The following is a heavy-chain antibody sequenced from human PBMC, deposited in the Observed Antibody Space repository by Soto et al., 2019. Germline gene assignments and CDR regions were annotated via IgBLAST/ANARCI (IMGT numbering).Heavy chain of an antibody. CDR1: GGSISSGGYY. J-gene: IGHJ6*02. CDR3: ARDGPRQWEVSRPGWVSGYYYGMDV. CDR2: IYYSGST. D-gene: IGHD1-26*01. V-gene: IGHV4-31*03. Sequence: SETLSLTCTVSGGSISSGGYYWSWIRQHPGKGLEWIGYIYYSGSTYYNPSLKSRVTISVDTSKNQFSLKLSSVTAADTAVYYCARDGPRQWEVSRPGWVSGYYYGMDVWGQGTTVTVSS.